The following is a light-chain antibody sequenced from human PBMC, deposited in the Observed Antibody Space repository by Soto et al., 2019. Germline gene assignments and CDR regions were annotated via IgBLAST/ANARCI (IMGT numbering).Light chain of an antibody. V-gene: IGLV2-14*01. CDR2: DVS. Sequence: QSALTQPASVSGSPGQSITLSCTGTSSDVVGYNYVSWYQQHPGKAPKLMIYDVSNRPSGVSNRFSGSKSGNTASLTISGLLAEDDADDYYSSYTTSRSYVFGTGTKVTVL. CDR1: SSDVVGYNY. J-gene: IGLJ1*01. CDR3: SSYTTSRSYV.